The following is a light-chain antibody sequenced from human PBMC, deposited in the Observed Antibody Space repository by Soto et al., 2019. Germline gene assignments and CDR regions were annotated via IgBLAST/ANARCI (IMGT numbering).Light chain of an antibody. CDR2: WAS. V-gene: IGKV4-1*01. CDR1: QSVLSSSNNLNY. CDR3: QQYWYTPPT. Sequence: DIVMTQSPDSLAVSLGERATINCKSSQSVLSSSNNLNYLAWYQQKPGQPPKLLLYWASTRESGVPNRFSGSGSGTDFTLTISSLQAEDVAVYYCQQYWYTPPTFGQGTKVEIK. J-gene: IGKJ1*01.